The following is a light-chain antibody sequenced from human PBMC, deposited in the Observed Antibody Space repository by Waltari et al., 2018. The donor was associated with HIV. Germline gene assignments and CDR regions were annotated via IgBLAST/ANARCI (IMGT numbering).Light chain of an antibody. CDR1: SGHTNSA. V-gene: IGLV4-69*01. J-gene: IGLJ3*02. Sequence: QLVLTQSPSASASLGASVKLPCTLNSGHTNSAIAWHQQQPETGPRYLMKLNGDGSHTKGDGIPDRFSGSSSGAERYLTISSLQSDDEADYYCQSWDADIHVFGGGTKLTVL. CDR3: QSWDADIHV. CDR2: LNGDGSH.